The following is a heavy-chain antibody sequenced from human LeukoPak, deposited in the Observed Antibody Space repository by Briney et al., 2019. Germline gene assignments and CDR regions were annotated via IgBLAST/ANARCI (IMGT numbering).Heavy chain of an antibody. CDR1: GGSISSYY. J-gene: IGHJ4*02. D-gene: IGHD3-22*01. Sequence: SETLSLTCTVSGGSISSYYWSWIRQPAGKGLEWIGRIYTSGSTNYNPSLKSRVTMSVDTSKNQFSLKLSSVTAADTAVYYCARGPKGYDSFYFDYWGQGTLVTVSS. V-gene: IGHV4-4*07. CDR3: ARGPKGYDSFYFDY. CDR2: IYTSGST.